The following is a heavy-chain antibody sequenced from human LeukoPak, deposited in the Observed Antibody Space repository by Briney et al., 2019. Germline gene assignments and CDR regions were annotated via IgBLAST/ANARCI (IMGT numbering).Heavy chain of an antibody. CDR3: AKSNYYDSSGYLPFDP. D-gene: IGHD3-22*01. V-gene: IGHV3-23*01. Sequence: GGSLRLSCAASGITFGNNWMHWVRQGPGKGLEWVSVIGASGVSTYYADSVKGRFTISRDNSHNTLYLQMNSLTAEDTAVYYCAKSNYYDSSGYLPFDPWGQGTLVTVSS. J-gene: IGHJ5*02. CDR2: IGASGVST. CDR1: GITFGNNW.